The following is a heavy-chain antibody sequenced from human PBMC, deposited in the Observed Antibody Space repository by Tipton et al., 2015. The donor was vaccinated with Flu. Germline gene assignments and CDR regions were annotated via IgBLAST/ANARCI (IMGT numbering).Heavy chain of an antibody. CDR3: ARRGYSNYVSEPKNWFDP. Sequence: TLSLTCTVSGDSIRSDYYWGWIRQPPGKGLEWIGNIFHTGSTYYNPSLKSRVSISVDRSKNQFSLKVISVTAADTAVYYCARRGYSNYVSEPKNWFDPWGQGALVTVSS. D-gene: IGHD4-11*01. CDR1: GDSIRSDYY. V-gene: IGHV4-38-2*02. CDR2: IFHTGST. J-gene: IGHJ5*02.